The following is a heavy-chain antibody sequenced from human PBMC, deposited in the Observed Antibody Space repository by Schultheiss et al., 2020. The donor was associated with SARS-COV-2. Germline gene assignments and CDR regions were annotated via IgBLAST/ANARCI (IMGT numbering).Heavy chain of an antibody. Sequence: SETLSLTCAVSGGSISSSNWWSWVRQPPGKGLEWIGEIYHSGSTNYNPSLKSRVTISVDKSKNQFSLKLSSATAADTAVYYCARDLKGYYDSSGWKYYFDYWGQGTLVTVSS. V-gene: IGHV4-4*02. CDR3: ARDLKGYYDSSGWKYYFDY. D-gene: IGHD3-22*01. CDR1: GGSISSSNW. J-gene: IGHJ4*02. CDR2: IYHSGST.